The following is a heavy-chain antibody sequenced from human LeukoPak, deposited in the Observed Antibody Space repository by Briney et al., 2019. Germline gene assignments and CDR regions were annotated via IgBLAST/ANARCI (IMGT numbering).Heavy chain of an antibody. CDR1: GFTFSSYA. V-gene: IGHV3-23*01. CDR2: ISASGGST. J-gene: IGHJ4*02. CDR3: AKVGGVSSGYRGNLDY. Sequence: GGSLRLSCAASGFTFSSYAMSWVRRAPGKGLEWVSGISASGGSTYNADSVKDRFTISRDNSKNMLYLQMNSLRAEDTAIYYCAKVGGVSSGYRGNLDYWGQGTLVTVSS. D-gene: IGHD3-22*01.